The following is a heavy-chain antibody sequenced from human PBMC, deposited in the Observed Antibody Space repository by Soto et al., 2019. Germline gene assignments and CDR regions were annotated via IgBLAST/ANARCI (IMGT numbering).Heavy chain of an antibody. CDR2: IYYSGTT. Sequence: QLQESGPGLVKTSETLSLTCSVSGGSISGDGSYWAWIRQYPGKGLEWIGYIYYSGTTYYNPSLRSRASISVDTSKSQFSLRLDSVNAADTAIYYCARETKTYRSGGSCNWFDPWGQGILVAVSS. V-gene: IGHV4-31*03. D-gene: IGHD2-15*01. J-gene: IGHJ5*02. CDR1: GGSISGDGSY. CDR3: ARETKTYRSGGSCNWFDP.